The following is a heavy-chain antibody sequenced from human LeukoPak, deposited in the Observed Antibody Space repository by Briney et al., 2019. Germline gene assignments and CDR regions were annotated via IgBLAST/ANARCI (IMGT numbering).Heavy chain of an antibody. V-gene: IGHV3-23*01. CDR3: AKGSLGSWYYFDY. J-gene: IGHJ4*02. D-gene: IGHD6-13*01. CDR2: FSRSGPDT. Sequence: GGSLRLSCAASGFTFGSSAMRWVRQAPGKGPEWVSTFSRSGPDTYYADSVKGRFTIFRDNSKNTLYLQMNSLRAEDTAVYYCAKGSLGSWYYFDYWGQGTLVTVSS. CDR1: GFTFGSSA.